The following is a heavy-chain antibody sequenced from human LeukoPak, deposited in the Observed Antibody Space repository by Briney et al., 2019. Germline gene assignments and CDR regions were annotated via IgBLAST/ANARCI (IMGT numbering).Heavy chain of an antibody. J-gene: IGHJ3*02. D-gene: IGHD3/OR15-3a*01. CDR3: ARSGYYTVGTFDI. CDR1: GASISSGSYS. CDR2: IYHSGST. V-gene: IGHV4-30-2*01. Sequence: SQTLSLTCAVSGASISSGSYSWSWIRQPPGKGLEWIGNIYHSGSTYDNPSLSSRVTISVDRSKNQFSLKLSSVTAADTAVYYCARSGYYTVGTFDIWGQGTMVTVSS.